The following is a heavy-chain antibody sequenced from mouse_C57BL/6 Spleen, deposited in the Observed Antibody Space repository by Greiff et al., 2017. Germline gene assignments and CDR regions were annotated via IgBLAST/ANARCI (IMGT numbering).Heavy chain of an antibody. Sequence: VKLQQPGAELVKPGASVKLSCKASGYTFTSYWMQWVKQRPGQGLEWIGEIDPSDSYTNYNQKFKGKATLTVDTSSSTAYMQLSSLTSEDSAVYYCARYDYGSSYYFDYWGQGTTLTVSS. CDR1: GYTFTSYW. D-gene: IGHD1-1*01. CDR2: IDPSDSYT. V-gene: IGHV1-50*01. CDR3: ARYDYGSSYYFDY. J-gene: IGHJ2*01.